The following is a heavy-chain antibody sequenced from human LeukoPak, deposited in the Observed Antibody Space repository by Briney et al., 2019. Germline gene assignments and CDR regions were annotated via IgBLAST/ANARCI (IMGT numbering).Heavy chain of an antibody. Sequence: SETLSLTCTVSGGSISSYYWSWVRQPPGKGLEWIGDVSYSGSTDYNPSLKSRVIISIDTSKNQFSLRLSSVTAADTAVYYCARENDRYGRIDYWGQGTQVTVSS. CDR1: GGSISSYY. CDR3: ARENDRYGRIDY. J-gene: IGHJ4*02. CDR2: VSYSGST. D-gene: IGHD5-18*01. V-gene: IGHV4-59*01.